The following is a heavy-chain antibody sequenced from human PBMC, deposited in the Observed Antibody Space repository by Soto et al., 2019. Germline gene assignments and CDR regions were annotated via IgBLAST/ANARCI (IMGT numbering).Heavy chain of an antibody. D-gene: IGHD6-13*01. CDR3: ARSKPGGIAAAGPYFDY. J-gene: IGHJ4*02. V-gene: IGHV4-31*03. CDR2: IYYSGST. CDR1: GGSISSGGYY. Sequence: QVQLQESGPGLVKPSQTLSLTCTVSGGSISSGGYYWSWIRQHPGKGLEWIGYIYYSGSTYYNPSLKSRVTISVDTSKNQFSPKLSSVTAADTAVYYCARSKPGGIAAAGPYFDYWGQGTLVTVSS.